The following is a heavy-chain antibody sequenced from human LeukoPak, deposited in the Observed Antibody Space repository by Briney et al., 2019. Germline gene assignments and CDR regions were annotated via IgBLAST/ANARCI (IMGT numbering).Heavy chain of an antibody. CDR1: GGSFSGYY. V-gene: IGHV4-34*01. D-gene: IGHD6-19*01. CDR2: INHSGST. J-gene: IGHJ4*02. CDR3: ARSKYSSGCLDY. Sequence: PSETLSPTCAVYGGSFSGYYWSWIRQPPGKGLEWIGEINHSGSTNYNPSLKSRVTISVDTSKNQFSLKLSSVTAADTAVYYCARSKYSSGCLDYWGQGTLVTVSS.